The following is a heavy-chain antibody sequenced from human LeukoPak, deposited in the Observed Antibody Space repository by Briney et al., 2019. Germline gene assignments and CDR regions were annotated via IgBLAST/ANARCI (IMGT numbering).Heavy chain of an antibody. CDR2: INHSGST. D-gene: IGHD4-11*01. CDR3: ARGYSNYITNHYYYYGMDV. Sequence: PSETLSLTCAVYGGSFSGYYWSWIRRPPGKGLEWIGEINHSGSTNYNPSLKSRVTISVDTSKNQFSLKLSSVTAADTAVYYCARGYSNYITNHYYYYGMDVWGQGTTVTVSS. CDR1: GGSFSGYY. J-gene: IGHJ6*02. V-gene: IGHV4-34*01.